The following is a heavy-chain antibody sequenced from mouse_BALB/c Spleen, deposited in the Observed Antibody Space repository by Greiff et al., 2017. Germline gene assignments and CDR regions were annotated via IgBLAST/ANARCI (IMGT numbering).Heavy chain of an antibody. Sequence: QVQLKQSGAELVRPGVSVKISCKGSGYTFTDYAMHWVKQSHAKSLEWIGVISTYYGDASYNQKFKGKATMTVDKSSSTAYMELARLTSEDSAIYYCAREEDYGSSPAWFAYWGQGTLVTVSA. CDR1: GYTFTDYA. V-gene: IGHV1S137*01. J-gene: IGHJ3*01. CDR3: AREEDYGSSPAWFAY. D-gene: IGHD1-1*01. CDR2: ISTYYGDA.